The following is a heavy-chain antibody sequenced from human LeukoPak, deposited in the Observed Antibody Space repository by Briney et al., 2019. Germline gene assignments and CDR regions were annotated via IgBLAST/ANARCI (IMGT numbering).Heavy chain of an antibody. CDR3: VRHDFTFDY. J-gene: IGHJ4*02. CDR2: SYYSVST. V-gene: IGHV4-39*01. Sequence: NSSETLSLTCTVSGASISTTSYYWGWIRQPPGKGLEWIGSSYYSVSTYYSPSLKSRATISLDTSKNQFSLKLSSVTAADTAVYFCVRHDFTFDYWGQGILVTVSS. CDR1: GASISTTSYY.